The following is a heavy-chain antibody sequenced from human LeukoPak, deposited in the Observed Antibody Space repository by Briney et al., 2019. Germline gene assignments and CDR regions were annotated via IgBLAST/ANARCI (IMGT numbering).Heavy chain of an antibody. V-gene: IGHV4-39*01. J-gene: IGHJ3*02. CDR2: IYYSGST. CDR1: GGSISSSSYY. Sequence: SETLPLTCTVSGGSISSSSYYWGWIRQPPGKGLEWIGSIYYSGSTYYNPSLKSRVTISVDTSKNQFSLKLSSVTAADTAVYYCARNGDAFDIWGQGTMVTVSS. CDR3: ARNGDAFDI. D-gene: IGHD1-1*01.